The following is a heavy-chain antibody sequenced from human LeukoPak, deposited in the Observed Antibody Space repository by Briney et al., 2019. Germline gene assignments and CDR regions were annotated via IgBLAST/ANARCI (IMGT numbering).Heavy chain of an antibody. J-gene: IGHJ4*02. CDR3: ARDRSYDY. CDR2: IYSGGST. CDR1: GFTVSSNY. D-gene: IGHD1-26*01. Sequence: PGGPLRLYCAASGFTVSSNYMSWVRQAPGKGLEWVSVIYSGGSTYYADSVKGRFTITRDNSKNTLYLQMNSLRAEDTAVYYCARDRSYDYWGQGTLVTVSS. V-gene: IGHV3-66*01.